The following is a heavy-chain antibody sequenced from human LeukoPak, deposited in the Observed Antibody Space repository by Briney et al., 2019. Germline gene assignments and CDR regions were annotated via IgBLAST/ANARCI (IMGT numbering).Heavy chain of an antibody. V-gene: IGHV4-59*01. CDR3: ASGDYVSGMVFDP. CDR1: GGSISSYY. J-gene: IGHJ5*02. Sequence: PSETLSLTCTVSGGSISSYYWGWIRQPPGKGLEWIGYIYYSGSTNYNPSLKSRVTISVDTSKNQFSLKLSSVTATDTAVYYCASGDYVSGMVFDPWGQGTLVTVSS. D-gene: IGHD4-17*01. CDR2: IYYSGST.